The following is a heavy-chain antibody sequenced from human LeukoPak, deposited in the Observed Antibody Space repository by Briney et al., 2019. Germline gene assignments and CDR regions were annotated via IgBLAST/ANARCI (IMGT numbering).Heavy chain of an antibody. CDR2: MNPNSGNT. V-gene: IGHV1-8*02. Sequence: ASVKVSCKASGGTFSSYAISWVRQATGQGLEWMGWMNPNSGNTGYAQKFQDRVIMTRNTSISTAYMELSSLRSEDTAVYYCARGVVDTAVVRSHYYYGMDVWGQGTTVTVSS. J-gene: IGHJ6*02. D-gene: IGHD5-18*01. CDR3: ARGVVDTAVVRSHYYYGMDV. CDR1: GGTFSSYA.